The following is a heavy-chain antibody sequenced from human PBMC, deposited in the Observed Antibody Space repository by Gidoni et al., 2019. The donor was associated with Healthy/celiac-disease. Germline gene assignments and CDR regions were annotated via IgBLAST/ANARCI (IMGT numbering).Heavy chain of an antibody. J-gene: IGHJ6*03. CDR3: ARCDIFRNDYKYYYYYMDV. D-gene: IGHD4-4*01. Sequence: QVQLVQSGAEVKKPGSSVKVSCKASGGTFSSYAISWVRQAPGQGLEWMGGIIPIFGTANYAQKFQGRVTITADESTSTAYMELSSLRSEDTAVYYCARCDIFRNDYKYYYYYMDVWGKGTTVTVSS. V-gene: IGHV1-69*01. CDR2: IIPIFGTA. CDR1: GGTFSSYA.